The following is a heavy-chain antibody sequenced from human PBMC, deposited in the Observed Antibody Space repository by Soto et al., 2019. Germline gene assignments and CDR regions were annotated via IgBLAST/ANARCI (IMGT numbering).Heavy chain of an antibody. CDR1: GYTLTELS. J-gene: IGHJ2*01. V-gene: IGHV1-24*01. CDR2: FDPEDGET. CDR3: ALGAPVAGTRDPWYFDL. D-gene: IGHD6-19*01. Sequence: QVQLVQSGAEVKKPGASVKVSCKVSGYTLTELSMHWVRQAPGKGLEWMGGFDPEDGETIYAQKFQGRVTMTEDTSXDXXYMELSSLRSEDTAVYYCALGAPVAGTRDPWYFDLWGRGTLVTVSS.